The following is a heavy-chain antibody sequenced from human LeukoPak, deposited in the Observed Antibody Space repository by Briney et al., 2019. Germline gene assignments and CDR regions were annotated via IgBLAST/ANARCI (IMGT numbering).Heavy chain of an antibody. V-gene: IGHV3-30*04. CDR2: ISYDGSNK. Sequence: GGSLRLSCAASGFTFSSYAMHWVRQAPGKGLEWVAVISYDGSNKYYADSVKGRFTISRDNSKNTLYLQMNSLRAEDTAVYYCAKEIFGDEGDAFDIWGQGTMVTVSS. J-gene: IGHJ3*02. D-gene: IGHD3-10*01. CDR1: GFTFSSYA. CDR3: AKEIFGDEGDAFDI.